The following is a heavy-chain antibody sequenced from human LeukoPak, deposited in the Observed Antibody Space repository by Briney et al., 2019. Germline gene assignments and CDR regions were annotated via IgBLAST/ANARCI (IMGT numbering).Heavy chain of an antibody. CDR2: IYGSGST. CDR3: ARGSTRYEA. V-gene: IGHV4-59*01. CDR1: GGSIHSYY. J-gene: IGHJ5*02. D-gene: IGHD2-2*01. Sequence: SETLSLTCNVSGGSIHSYYWNWIRQPAGKGLEWIGYIYGSGSTDYNPSLKSRVTISIDTSKNQLYLKVTSVTAADTAVYYCARGSTRYEAWGQGTLVTVSS.